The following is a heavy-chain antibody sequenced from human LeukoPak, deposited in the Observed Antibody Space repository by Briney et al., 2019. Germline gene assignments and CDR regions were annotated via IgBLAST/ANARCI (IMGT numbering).Heavy chain of an antibody. CDR2: IKHSGST. D-gene: IGHD3-10*01. CDR3: ARPRYGSGSLDS. CDR1: GGSLCGHY. J-gene: IGHJ4*02. V-gene: IGHV4-34*01. Sequence: AETLSLTCAVYGGSLCGHYWTWIRQPPGVGLEWIGEIKHSGSTTYNPSLNTRVTISVDTSKNQSSLKLSSGTAADTAVYYCARPRYGSGSLDSWGQGTLVTVSS.